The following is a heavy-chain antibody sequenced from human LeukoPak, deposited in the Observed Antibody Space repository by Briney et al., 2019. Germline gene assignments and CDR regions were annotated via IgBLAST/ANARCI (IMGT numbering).Heavy chain of an antibody. J-gene: IGHJ4*02. Sequence: PGGSLRLSCAASGFTVSNNYMSWVRQAPEKGLEWVAGISDSGGSTKYADSVKGRFTISRDNPKNTLFLQMNSLRAEDTAVYFCTRDREHGTQDSWGQGTLVTVS. V-gene: IGHV3-23*01. CDR3: TRDREHGTQDS. CDR2: ISDSGGST. CDR1: GFTVSNNY. D-gene: IGHD1-26*01.